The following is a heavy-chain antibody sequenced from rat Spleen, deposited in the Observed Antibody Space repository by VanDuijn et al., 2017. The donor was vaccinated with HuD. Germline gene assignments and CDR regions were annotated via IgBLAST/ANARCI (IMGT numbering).Heavy chain of an antibody. Sequence: EVQLVESGGGLVQPGRSMKLSCAASGFTFSNYDMAWVRQAPTKGLERVASISYDGSSTYYRDSVQGRFTISRDNAKSTLFLQMDSLRSEDTATYYCTTDRPGALMDAWGQGASVTVSS. CDR2: ISYDGSST. V-gene: IGHV5-20*01. CDR1: GFTFSNYD. J-gene: IGHJ4*01. CDR3: TTDRPGALMDA. D-gene: IGHD5-1*01.